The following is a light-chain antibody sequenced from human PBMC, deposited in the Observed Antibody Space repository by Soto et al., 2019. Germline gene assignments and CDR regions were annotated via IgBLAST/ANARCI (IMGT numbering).Light chain of an antibody. V-gene: IGKV3-11*01. J-gene: IGKJ3*01. CDR3: QHRTSWPPT. CDR1: QSVDTS. Sequence: EIVLTQSPATLSLSPGERATLSCRASQSVDTSLAWYQQKLGQAPRLLIYDASNRATGIPARFSGSGSGTDFTLTISSLEPEDFAVYYCQHRTSWPPTFGPGTKVDIK. CDR2: DAS.